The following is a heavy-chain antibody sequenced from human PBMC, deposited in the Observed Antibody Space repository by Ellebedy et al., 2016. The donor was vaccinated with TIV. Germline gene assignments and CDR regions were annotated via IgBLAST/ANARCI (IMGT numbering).Heavy chain of an antibody. V-gene: IGHV5-51*01. J-gene: IGHJ4*02. CDR1: GYTFTNYW. D-gene: IGHD1-1*01. CDR2: IYPDDSDT. CDR3: ARPMNEVDY. Sequence: GESLKISCKTSGYTFTNYWIGWVRQKPGKGLEWMGIIYPDDSDTRYSPSFQGQVTISADNSIRTAYLQWSSLKASDTAMYYCARPMNEVDYWGQGTLVTVSS.